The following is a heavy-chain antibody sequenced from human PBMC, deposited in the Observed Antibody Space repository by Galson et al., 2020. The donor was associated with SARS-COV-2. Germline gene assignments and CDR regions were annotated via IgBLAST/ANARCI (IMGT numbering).Heavy chain of an antibody. CDR1: GGSISSGGYY. J-gene: IGHJ3*02. Sequence: SETLSLTCTVSGGSISSGGYYWSWTRQHPGKGLEWIGYIYYSGSTYYTPSLKSRVTISVDTSKNQFSLKLSSVTAADTAVYYCAREQYYYDSSGIGRGAEDAFDIWGQGTMVTVSS. V-gene: IGHV4-31*03. CDR3: AREQYYYDSSGIGRGAEDAFDI. CDR2: IYYSGST. D-gene: IGHD3-22*01.